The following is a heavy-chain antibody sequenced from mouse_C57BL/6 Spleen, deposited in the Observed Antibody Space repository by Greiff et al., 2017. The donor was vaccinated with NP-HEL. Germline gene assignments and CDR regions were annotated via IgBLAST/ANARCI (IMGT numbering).Heavy chain of an antibody. CDR1: GYTFTSYW. CDR2: IDPSDSYT. CDR3: ARKKAMDY. V-gene: IGHV1-50*01. Sequence: VQLQQPGAELVKPGASVKLSCKASGYTFTSYWMQWVKQRPGKGLEWIGEIDPSDSYTNYNQKFKGKATLTVDTSSSTAYMQLSSLTSEDSAVYYCARKKAMDYWGQGTSVTVSS. J-gene: IGHJ4*01.